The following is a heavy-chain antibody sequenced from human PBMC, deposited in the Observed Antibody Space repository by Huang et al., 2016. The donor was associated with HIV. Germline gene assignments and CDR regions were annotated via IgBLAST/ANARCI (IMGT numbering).Heavy chain of an antibody. Sequence: QGHLVPSGGEVKKPGASVKVSCRASSYVFTSYSITWVRQAPGQGLEWMGWISPYNTNTDYAQKFQGRVTMTADTYTSTAYMELRNLRFDDTAVYYCARVKILTGAFDIWGQGALVTVS. CDR3: ARVKILTGAFDI. D-gene: IGHD3-9*01. CDR1: SYVFTSYS. CDR2: ISPYNTNT. J-gene: IGHJ3*02. V-gene: IGHV1-18*01.